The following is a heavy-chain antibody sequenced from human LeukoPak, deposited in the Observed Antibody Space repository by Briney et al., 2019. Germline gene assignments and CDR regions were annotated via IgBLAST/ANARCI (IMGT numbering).Heavy chain of an antibody. CDR3: ARVGYDIFTGYYNFVY. Sequence: PSETLSLTCAVYGGFFSGYYWSWVSQHPGKGMEWLGEINQSGRNNYNTSRKSRVTISVETSKNQFSLKLRSVNAGKRAVIYGARVGYDIFTGYYNFVYWGQGTLVTVSS. D-gene: IGHD3-9*01. CDR1: GGFFSGYY. V-gene: IGHV4-34*01. CDR2: INQSGRN. J-gene: IGHJ4*02.